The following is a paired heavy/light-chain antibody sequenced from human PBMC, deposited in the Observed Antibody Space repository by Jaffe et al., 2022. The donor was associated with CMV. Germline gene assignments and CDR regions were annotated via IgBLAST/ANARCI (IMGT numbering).Heavy chain of an antibody. CDR3: ARDRGIASAALAY. Sequence: EVQLVESGGGLVKPGGSLRLSCAASGFIFSGYSMNWVRQAPGKGLEWVASISSSSSDIFYGDSVQGRFTISRDNAKNSLHLQMNNLRADDTAIYFCARDRGIASAALAYWGQGALVTVSS. D-gene: IGHD6-13*01. CDR2: ISSSSSDI. J-gene: IGHJ4*02. V-gene: IGHV3-21*01. CDR1: GFIFSGYS.
Light chain of an antibody. V-gene: IGKV3-11*01. CDR1: QSVGTY. CDR2: DAS. J-gene: IGKJ4*01. CDR3: QERSDWPRLT. Sequence: EIVLAQSPATLSLSPGERATLSCRASQSVGTYLAWYQQKPGQAPRLLIYDASNRATGTPARFSGSGSGTDFSLTISSLEPEDFAVYYCQERSDWPRLTFGGGTKVDIK.